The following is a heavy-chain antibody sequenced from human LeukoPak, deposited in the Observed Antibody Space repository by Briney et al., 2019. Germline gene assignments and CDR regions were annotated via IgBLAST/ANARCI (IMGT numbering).Heavy chain of an antibody. CDR2: IKQDGSEK. J-gene: IGHJ4*02. CDR3: ARDRLAGLGI. Sequence: GGSLRLSCAASGFTFRSYWMSWVRQAPGKGLEWVANIKQDGSEKYYVDSVKGRFTLSRDNAKNSLYLQMNTLRAEDTAVYYCARDRLAGLGIWGQGTLVTVSS. D-gene: IGHD6-19*01. V-gene: IGHV3-7*01. CDR1: GFTFRSYW.